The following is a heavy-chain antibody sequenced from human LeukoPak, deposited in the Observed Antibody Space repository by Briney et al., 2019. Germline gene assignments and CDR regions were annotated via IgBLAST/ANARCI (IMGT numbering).Heavy chain of an antibody. CDR2: ISSSSSYI. Sequence: GGSLRLSCAASEFTFSSYWMSWVRQAPGKGLEWVSSISSSSSYIYYADSVKGRFTISRDNAKNSLYLQMNSLRAEDTAVYYCTRDTFGFHDYWGQGTLVTVSS. CDR3: TRDTFGFHDY. CDR1: EFTFSSYW. D-gene: IGHD3-10*01. V-gene: IGHV3-21*01. J-gene: IGHJ4*02.